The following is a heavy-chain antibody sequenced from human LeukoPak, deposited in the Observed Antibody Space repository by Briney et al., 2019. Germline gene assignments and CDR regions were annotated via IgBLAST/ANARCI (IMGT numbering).Heavy chain of an antibody. CDR1: GFTFSSYG. CDR2: ISGSGGST. V-gene: IGHV3-23*01. CDR3: VKVPGQIVALPAGDDAFDI. J-gene: IGHJ3*02. D-gene: IGHD2-2*01. Sequence: EGSLRLSCAASGFTFSSYGMSWVRQAPGKGLEWVSIISGSGGSTYYADSVKGRFTISRDNSKNTLYLQMDSLRPEDTAVYYCVKVPGQIVALPAGDDAFDIWGQGTMVTVSS.